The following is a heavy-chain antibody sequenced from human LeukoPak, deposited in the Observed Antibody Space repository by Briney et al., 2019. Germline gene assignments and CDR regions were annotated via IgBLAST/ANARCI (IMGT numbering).Heavy chain of an antibody. J-gene: IGHJ4*02. CDR2: ISSSGSTI. Sequence: GGSLRLSCAASGFTFSSYEMNWVRQAPGKGLEWVSYISSSGSTIYYADSVKGRFTISRDNAKNSLYLQTNSLRAEDTAVYYCARGAYYYDSSGAFDYWGQGTLVTVSS. V-gene: IGHV3-48*03. CDR3: ARGAYYYDSSGAFDY. D-gene: IGHD3-22*01. CDR1: GFTFSSYE.